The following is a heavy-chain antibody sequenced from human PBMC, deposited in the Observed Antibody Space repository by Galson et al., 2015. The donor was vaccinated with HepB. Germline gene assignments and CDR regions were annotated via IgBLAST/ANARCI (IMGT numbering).Heavy chain of an antibody. CDR3: VWLIGDTAMVDY. D-gene: IGHD5-18*01. Sequence: SVKVSCKASGGTFSSYAISWVRQAPGQGLEWMGGIIPIFGTANYAQKFQGRVTITADKSTSTAYMELSSLRSEDTAVYYCVWLIGDTAMVDYWGQGTLVTVSS. CDR1: GGTFSSYA. V-gene: IGHV1-69*06. CDR2: IIPIFGTA. J-gene: IGHJ4*02.